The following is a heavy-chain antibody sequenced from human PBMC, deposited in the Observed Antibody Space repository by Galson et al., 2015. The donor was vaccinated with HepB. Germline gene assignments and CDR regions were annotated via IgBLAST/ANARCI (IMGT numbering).Heavy chain of an antibody. J-gene: IGHJ4*02. CDR2: IKSKTDGGTT. V-gene: IGHV3-15*07. CDR3: TIVVVTAIQYYFDY. D-gene: IGHD2-21*02. Sequence: SLRLSCAASGFTFSNAWMDWVRQAPGKGLEWVGRIKSKTDGGTTDYAAPVKGRFTISRDDSKNTLYLQMNSLKTEDTAVYYCTIVVVTAIQYYFDYWGQGTLVTVSS. CDR1: GFTFSNAW.